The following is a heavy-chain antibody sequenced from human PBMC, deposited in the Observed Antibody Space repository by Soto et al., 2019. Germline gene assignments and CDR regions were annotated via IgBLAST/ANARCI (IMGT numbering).Heavy chain of an antibody. CDR2: MNPNSGNT. V-gene: IGHV1-8*01. CDR3: AREGAAAGDYYYYMDV. D-gene: IGHD6-13*01. J-gene: IGHJ6*03. Sequence: ASVKVSCKSSGYTFTSYDINWVRQATGQGLEWMGWMNPNSGNTGYAQKFQGRVTMTRNTSISTAYMELSSLRSEDTAVYYCAREGAAAGDYYYYMDVWGKGTKVTVSS. CDR1: GYTFTSYD.